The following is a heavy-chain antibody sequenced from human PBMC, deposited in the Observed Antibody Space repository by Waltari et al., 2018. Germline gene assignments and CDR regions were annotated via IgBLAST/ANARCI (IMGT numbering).Heavy chain of an antibody. Sequence: QVQLVQSGAEVKKPGDSVKVSCKASGYTFTGYYMHWVRQAPGQGLEWMGWINPNSGGTNYAQKFQGRVTMTRDTSISKAYMELSRLRSDDTAVYYCARDLAMTTVTGDYWGQGTLVTVSS. CDR3: ARDLAMTTVTGDY. V-gene: IGHV1-2*02. CDR1: GYTFTGYY. CDR2: INPNSGGT. D-gene: IGHD4-4*01. J-gene: IGHJ4*02.